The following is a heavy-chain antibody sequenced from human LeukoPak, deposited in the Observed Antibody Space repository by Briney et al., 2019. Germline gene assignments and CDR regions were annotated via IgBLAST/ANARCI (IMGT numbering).Heavy chain of an antibody. Sequence: PSETLSLTCSVSGGSISSYYWSWIRQPPGKGLEYIGYIYYSGSTNYNPSLKSRVTISVDASKDQFSLNLTSVTAADTAVYYCARLKCISTTCPSRYVMDVWGQGTTVTVSS. CDR3: ARLKCISTTCPSRYVMDV. CDR2: IYYSGST. D-gene: IGHD2-2*01. CDR1: GGSISSYY. J-gene: IGHJ6*02. V-gene: IGHV4-59*01.